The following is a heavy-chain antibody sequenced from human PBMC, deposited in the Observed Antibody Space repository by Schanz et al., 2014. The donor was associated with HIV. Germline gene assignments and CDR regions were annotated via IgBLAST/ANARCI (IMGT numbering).Heavy chain of an antibody. D-gene: IGHD2-15*01. V-gene: IGHV4-34*09. CDR2: VRHTGGT. Sequence: QVQLPESGPGLVKPSETLSLTCAVYGGSFRAYDWTWIRQFPHMGLEWIGGVRHTGGTHYNPPLKSRATISIDTSANQLSLKLASVTAADTAVYYCGRYDSPVVDVWGQGTTVIVSS. CDR3: GRYDSPVVDV. CDR1: GGSFRAYD. J-gene: IGHJ6*02.